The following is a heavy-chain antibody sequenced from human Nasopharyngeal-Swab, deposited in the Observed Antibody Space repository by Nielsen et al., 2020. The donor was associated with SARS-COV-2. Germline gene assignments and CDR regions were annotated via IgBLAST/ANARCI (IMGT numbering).Heavy chain of an antibody. CDR2: IKSKTDGGTT. V-gene: IGHV3-15*01. D-gene: IGHD3-9*01. CDR1: GFTFSNAW. Sequence: GGSLRLSCAASGFTFSNAWMSWVRQAPGKGLEWVGRIKSKTDGGTTDYAAPVKGRFTISRDDSKNTLYLQMNSLKTEDTAVYYCTTDLYYDILPGTNPESDYWGQGTLVTVSS. CDR3: TTDLYYDILPGTNPESDY. J-gene: IGHJ4*02.